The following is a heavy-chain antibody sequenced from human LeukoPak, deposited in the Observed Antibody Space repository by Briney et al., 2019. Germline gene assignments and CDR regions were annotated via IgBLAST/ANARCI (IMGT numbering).Heavy chain of an antibody. CDR3: ATYATWGPFDAFDI. J-gene: IGHJ3*02. Sequence: GGSLRLSCAASGFTFSSYSMNWVRQAPGEGLEWVSPISSSSSYIYYADSVKGRFTISRDNAKNSLYLQMNSLRAEDTAVYYCATYATWGPFDAFDIWGQGTMVTVSS. D-gene: IGHD7-27*01. CDR2: ISSSSSYI. V-gene: IGHV3-21*01. CDR1: GFTFSSYS.